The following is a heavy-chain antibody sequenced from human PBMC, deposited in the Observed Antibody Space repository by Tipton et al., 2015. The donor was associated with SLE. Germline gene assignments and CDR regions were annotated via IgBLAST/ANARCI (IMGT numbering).Heavy chain of an antibody. CDR1: GFTFKSYG. CDR2: IYSADRR. J-gene: IGHJ4*02. V-gene: IGHV3-23*03. Sequence: SLRLSCAASGFTFKSYGMSWIRQAPGKGLEWVATIYSADRRYYADSVKGRFTISRDDSKETLSLQMTSLKAEDTAVYYCARPGSGDYWGQGTLVTVSS. D-gene: IGHD6-25*01. CDR3: ARPGSGDY.